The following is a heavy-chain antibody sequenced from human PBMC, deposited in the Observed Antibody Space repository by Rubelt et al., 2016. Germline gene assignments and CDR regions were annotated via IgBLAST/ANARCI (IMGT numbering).Heavy chain of an antibody. CDR2: IFSLDEK. Sequence: QVTLKESGPVLVKPTETVTLTCTVSGFSLSSVRMGVSWIRQPPGKALEWLAPIFSLDEKSYNPFLKSRLTLSKDTSTSQVVLTMTNMDPVDTATYYCARSFELDFDYWGRGTLVTVSS. CDR3: ARSFELDFDY. J-gene: IGHJ4*02. V-gene: IGHV2-26*01. CDR1: GFSLSSVRMG. D-gene: IGHD1-7*01.